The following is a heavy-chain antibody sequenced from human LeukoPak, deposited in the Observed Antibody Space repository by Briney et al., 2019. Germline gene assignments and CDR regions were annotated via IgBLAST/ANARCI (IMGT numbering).Heavy chain of an antibody. CDR2: ISYDGSNK. V-gene: IGHV3-30*03. J-gene: IGHJ6*02. CDR3: ARAPQV. Sequence: PGRSLRLSCAASGFTFSSYGMHWVRQAPGKGLEWVAVISYDGSNKYYADSVKGRFTISRDNAKNSLYLQMNSLRAEDTAVYYCARAPQVWGQGTTVTVSS. CDR1: GFTFSSYG.